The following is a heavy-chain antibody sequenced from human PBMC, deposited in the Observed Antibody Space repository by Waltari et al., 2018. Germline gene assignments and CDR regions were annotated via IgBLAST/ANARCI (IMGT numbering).Heavy chain of an antibody. CDR2: INHSGST. CDR3: ARGGYDSFYFDY. CDR1: GGSFSGYY. Sequence: QVQLQQWGAGLLTPSETRSLPCAVYGGSFSGYYWGWIRQPPVKGLEWIGEINHSGSTNYNPSLKSRVTISVDTSKNQFSLKLSSVTAADTAVYYCARGGYDSFYFDYWGQGTLVTVSS. D-gene: IGHD5-12*01. V-gene: IGHV4-34*01. J-gene: IGHJ4*02.